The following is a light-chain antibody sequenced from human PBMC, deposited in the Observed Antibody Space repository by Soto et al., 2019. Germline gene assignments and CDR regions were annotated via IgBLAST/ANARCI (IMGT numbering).Light chain of an antibody. CDR3: QNYHIFSTWT. Sequence: DIQMTQSPSTLSASVGDRVTITCRASQSINNWLAWYQQKPGKAPNLLIHKSSTLESGVPSRFSGSGSGTEFTLTISSLQPDDFATYYCQNYHIFSTWTFGQGTRVEIK. V-gene: IGKV1-5*03. CDR2: KSS. CDR1: QSINNW. J-gene: IGKJ1*01.